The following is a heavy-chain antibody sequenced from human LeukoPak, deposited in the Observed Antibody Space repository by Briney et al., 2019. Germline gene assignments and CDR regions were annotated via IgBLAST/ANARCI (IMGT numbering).Heavy chain of an antibody. CDR2: INPTGGST. V-gene: IGHV1-46*01. J-gene: IGHJ5*02. Sequence: VASVKVSCKASGYTFPSYFMHWVRQAPGQGLEWMGIINPTGGSTTYAQKFQGRVTMTRDTSTSTVYMELSSLRSEDTAVYYCARDRASGWYTWFDPWGQGTLVTVSS. CDR1: GYTFPSYF. D-gene: IGHD6-19*01. CDR3: ARDRASGWYTWFDP.